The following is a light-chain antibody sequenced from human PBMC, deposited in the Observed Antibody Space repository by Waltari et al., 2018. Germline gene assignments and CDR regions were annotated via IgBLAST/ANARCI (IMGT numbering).Light chain of an antibody. J-gene: IGKJ4*01. CDR2: GAS. CDR3: QQYNLWPLT. Sequence: EIVMTQSPGTLSVSPGERATPSCRASQTISTNLAWYQQKPGQAPRLLIFGASTRATGIPARFSGSGSGTEFTLTISSLQSEDFAIYYCQQYNLWPLTFGGGTTVEI. CDR1: QTISTN. V-gene: IGKV3-15*01.